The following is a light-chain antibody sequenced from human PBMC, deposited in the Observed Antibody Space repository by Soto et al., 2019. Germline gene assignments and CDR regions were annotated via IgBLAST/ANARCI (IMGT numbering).Light chain of an antibody. Sequence: EIVMTQSPATLSVYPGERATLSCRASQSVSSNLAWYQQKPVQAPRLLLYGASTRATGIPARFSGSGSGTEFTLTISSLQSEDFAVYYCQQYHNWPPWTFGQGTKVEIK. J-gene: IGKJ1*01. CDR2: GAS. CDR3: QQYHNWPPWT. CDR1: QSVSSN. V-gene: IGKV3-15*01.